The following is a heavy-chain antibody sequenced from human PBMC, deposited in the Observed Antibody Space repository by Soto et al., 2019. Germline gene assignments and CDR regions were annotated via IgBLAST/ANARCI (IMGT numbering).Heavy chain of an antibody. CDR1: GFTFSSYG. Sequence: PGGSLRLSCAASGFTFSSYGMHWVRQAPGKGLEWVAVISYDGSNKYYADSVKGRFTISRDNSKNTLYLQMNGLRAEDTAVYYCAKDLWVIVGATTLDPLDYWGQGTLVTVS. J-gene: IGHJ4*02. CDR3: AKDLWVIVGATTLDPLDY. CDR2: ISYDGSNK. V-gene: IGHV3-30*18. D-gene: IGHD1-26*01.